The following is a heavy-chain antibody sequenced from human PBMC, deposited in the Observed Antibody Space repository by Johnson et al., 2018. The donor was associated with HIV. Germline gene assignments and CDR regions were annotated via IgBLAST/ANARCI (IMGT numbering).Heavy chain of an antibody. CDR2: INWNGGST. D-gene: IGHD5-24*01. J-gene: IGHJ3*01. Sequence: VQLVESGGGLVQPGGSLRLSCAASGFTFDDYGMSWVRQAPGKGLEWVSGINWNGGSTSYADSVKGRFTISRDNAKNSLYLQMDSLRAEDTALDYCAKDNGEIATISWGQGTMVTVSS. CDR1: GFTFDDYG. V-gene: IGHV3-20*04. CDR3: AKDNGEIATIS.